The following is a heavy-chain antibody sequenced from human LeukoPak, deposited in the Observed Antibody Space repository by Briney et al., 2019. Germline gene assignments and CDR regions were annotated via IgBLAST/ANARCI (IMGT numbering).Heavy chain of an antibody. CDR1: GGTFSSYA. D-gene: IGHD4-17*01. V-gene: IGHV1-69*04. J-gene: IGHJ5*02. CDR2: IIPILGIA. Sequence: GASVKVSCKASGGTFSSYAISWVRQAPGQGLEWMGRIIPILGIANYAQKFQGRVTITADKSTSTAYMELSSLRSEDTAVYYCARAYEPDYGDYVSWGQGTLVTVSS. CDR3: ARAYEPDYGDYVS.